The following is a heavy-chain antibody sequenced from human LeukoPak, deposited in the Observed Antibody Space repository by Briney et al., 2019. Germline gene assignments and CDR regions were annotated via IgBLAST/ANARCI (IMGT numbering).Heavy chain of an antibody. CDR1: GFTFSSYG. Sequence: GGSLRLSCAASGFTFSSYGMHWVRQAPGKGLEWVAVIWYDGSNKYYADSVKGRFTISRDNSKNTLYLQMNSLRAEDTAVYYCARDEGKDWFDPWGQGTLVTLSS. J-gene: IGHJ5*02. V-gene: IGHV3-33*01. CDR3: ARDEGKDWFDP. CDR2: IWYDGSNK.